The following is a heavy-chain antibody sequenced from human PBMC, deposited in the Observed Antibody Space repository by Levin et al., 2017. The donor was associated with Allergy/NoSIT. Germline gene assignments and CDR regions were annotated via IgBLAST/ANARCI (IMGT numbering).Heavy chain of an antibody. D-gene: IGHD2-2*01. CDR1: GFTFSNYW. CDR2: INSDGSNT. V-gene: IGHV3-74*01. Sequence: QPGGSLRLSCAASGFTFSNYWMHWVRQAPGKGLVWVSLINSDGSNTNYADSVKGRFTISRDNAKNTLYLQMNSLRAEDTAVYYCARGGCSSTSCLDSWGQGTLVTVSP. CDR3: ARGGCSSTSCLDS. J-gene: IGHJ5*01.